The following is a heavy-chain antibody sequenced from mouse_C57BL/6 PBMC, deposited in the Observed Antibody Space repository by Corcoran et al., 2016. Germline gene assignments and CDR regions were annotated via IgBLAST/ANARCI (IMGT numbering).Heavy chain of an antibody. Sequence: QVQLQQSGAELVKPGASVKISCKASGYAFSSYWMNWVKQRPGKGLEWIGQIYPGDGDTNYNGKFKGTATLTADKSSSTAYMQLSSLTSEDSAVYFCARNDYDEYFDVWGTGTTVTVSS. CDR3: ARNDYDEYFDV. V-gene: IGHV1-80*01. D-gene: IGHD2-4*01. CDR2: IYPGDGDT. CDR1: GYAFSSYW. J-gene: IGHJ1*03.